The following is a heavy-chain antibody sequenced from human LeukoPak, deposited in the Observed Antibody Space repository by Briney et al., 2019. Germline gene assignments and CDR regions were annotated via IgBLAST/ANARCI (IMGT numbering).Heavy chain of an antibody. D-gene: IGHD3-16*01. Sequence: EASVKVSCKASGYTFTGSYIHWVRQAPGQGLEWMGWINPNSGGTNYAQKFQGRVTMTRDTSIGTVYMELTGLGSDDTAVYYCARGSYEYPNWFDPWGQGTLVIVSS. CDR3: ARGSYEYPNWFDP. CDR2: INPNSGGT. J-gene: IGHJ5*02. V-gene: IGHV1-2*02. CDR1: GYTFTGSY.